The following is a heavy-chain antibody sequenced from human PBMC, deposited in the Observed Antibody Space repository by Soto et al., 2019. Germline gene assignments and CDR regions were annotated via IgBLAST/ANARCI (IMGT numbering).Heavy chain of an antibody. CDR3: ARSLGMRGPWAFDI. V-gene: IGHV3-48*02. CDR2: ISSSSSTI. D-gene: IGHD3-10*01. Sequence: HPGGSLRLSCAASGFTFSSYSMNWVRQAPGKGLEWVSCISSSSSTIYYADSVKGRFTISRDNAKNSLYLQMNSLRDEDTAVYYCARSLGMRGPWAFDIWGQGTMVTVSS. CDR1: GFTFSSYS. J-gene: IGHJ3*02.